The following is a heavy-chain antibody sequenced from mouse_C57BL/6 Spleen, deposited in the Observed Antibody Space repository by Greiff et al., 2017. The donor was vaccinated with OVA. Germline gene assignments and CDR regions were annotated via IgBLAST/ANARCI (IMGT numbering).Heavy chain of an antibody. Sequence: DVMLVESGGDLVKPGGSLKLSCAASGFTFSSYGMSWVRQTPDKRLEWVATISSGGSYTYYPDSVKGRFTISRDNAKNTLYLQMSSLKSEDTAMYYCARRTYYSNYEYFDYWGQGTTLTVSS. V-gene: IGHV5-6*02. CDR1: GFTFSSYG. CDR3: ARRTYYSNYEYFDY. D-gene: IGHD2-5*01. J-gene: IGHJ2*01. CDR2: ISSGGSYT.